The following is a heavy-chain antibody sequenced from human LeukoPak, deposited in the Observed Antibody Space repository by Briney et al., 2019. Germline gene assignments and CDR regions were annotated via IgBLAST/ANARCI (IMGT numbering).Heavy chain of an antibody. J-gene: IGHJ5*02. CDR2: IYYSGST. CDR3: ARAGGELRRGSFSLWFDP. Sequence: SETLSLTCTVSGGSISSSSYYWGWIRQPPGKGLEWIGSIYYSGSTYYNPSLKSRVTISVDTSKNQFSLKLSSVTAADTAVYYCARAGGELRRGSFSLWFDPWGQGTLVTVSS. V-gene: IGHV4-39*07. D-gene: IGHD1-26*01. CDR1: GGSISSSSYY.